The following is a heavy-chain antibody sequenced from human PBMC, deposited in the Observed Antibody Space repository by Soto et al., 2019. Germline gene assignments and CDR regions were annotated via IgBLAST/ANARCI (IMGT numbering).Heavy chain of an antibody. D-gene: IGHD6-6*01. V-gene: IGHV4-39*01. CDR1: GASISTSSY. Sequence: QLQLQESGPGLVKPSETLSLTCSVSGASISTSSYWGWIRQPPGKGLECIGTIYYSGSTSYNPSLKSRVTISLDTSKNQFSLKLTSVNAADTAVYYCATIAARLSNYFDYWGQGSLVTGSS. CDR3: ATIAARLSNYFDY. J-gene: IGHJ4*02. CDR2: IYYSGST.